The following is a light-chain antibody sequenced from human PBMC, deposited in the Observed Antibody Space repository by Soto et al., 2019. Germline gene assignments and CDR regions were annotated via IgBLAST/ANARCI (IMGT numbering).Light chain of an antibody. CDR2: SAS. CDR1: QDINVY. J-gene: IGKJ2*01. Sequence: DIQMTQSPSSVSASVGDTVTITCRASQDINVYLNWYQQKPGEVPMLLIYSASSLHSGVPSRFTGSGSETDCTLTIRSLQPEDVATYYCQHGYVAPYNFGQGTKV. V-gene: IGKV1-39*01. CDR3: QHGYVAPYN.